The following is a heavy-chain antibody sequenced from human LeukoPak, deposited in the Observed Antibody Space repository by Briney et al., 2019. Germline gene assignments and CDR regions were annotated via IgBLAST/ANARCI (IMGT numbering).Heavy chain of an antibody. CDR2: INHSGST. CDR3: ARGGYGSGSYYELFDY. Sequence: SETLSLTCAVYGGSFSGYYWSWIRQPPGKGLEWIGEINHSGSTNYNPSLKSRVTISVDTSKNQFSLKLSSVTAADTAVCYCARGGYGSGSYYELFDYWGQGTLVTVSS. V-gene: IGHV4-34*01. D-gene: IGHD3-10*01. CDR1: GGSFSGYY. J-gene: IGHJ4*02.